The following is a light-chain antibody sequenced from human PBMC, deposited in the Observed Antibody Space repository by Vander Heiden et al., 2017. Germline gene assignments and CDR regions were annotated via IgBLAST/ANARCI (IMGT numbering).Light chain of an antibody. CDR1: QGISSY. J-gene: IGKJ3*01. CDR3: QQYYTYPV. CDR2: AAS. Sequence: IRITQSPSSLSASTVDRVTITCRASQGISSYLAWYQQKPGKAPKLLSEAASTLQSGVPSMFSGSGSGTDFTRTISCLQAEEFATYYCQQYYTYPVFGPGTKVDIK. V-gene: IGKV1-8*01.